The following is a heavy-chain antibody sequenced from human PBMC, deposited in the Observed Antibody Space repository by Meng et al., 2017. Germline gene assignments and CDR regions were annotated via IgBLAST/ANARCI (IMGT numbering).Heavy chain of an antibody. D-gene: IGHD3-3*01. CDR1: GGSFSGYY. CDR2: INHSGST. Sequence: QVQQGAPVRLKPSETLLLSCAVYGGSFSGYYWSWIRQPPGKGLEWIGEINHSGSTNYNPSLKSRVTISVDTSKNQFSLKLSSVTAADTAVYYCARGRRFLEWFDYWGQGTLVTVSS. V-gene: IGHV4-34*01. CDR3: ARGRRFLEWFDY. J-gene: IGHJ4*02.